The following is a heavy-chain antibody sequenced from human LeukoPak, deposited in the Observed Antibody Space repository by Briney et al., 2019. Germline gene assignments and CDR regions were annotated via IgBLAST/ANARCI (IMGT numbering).Heavy chain of an antibody. CDR1: GFTVSSNY. CDR2: IYSGGST. D-gene: IGHD5-18*01. Sequence: GGSLRLSRAASGFTVSSNYMSWVRQAPGKGLEWGSDIYSGGSTYYADSAKGRFTISRDNSKNTLYLQMNSLRAEDTAVYYGATPEKRGYSYGYDYWGQGTLVTVSS. CDR3: ATPEKRGYSYGYDY. V-gene: IGHV3-53*01. J-gene: IGHJ4*02.